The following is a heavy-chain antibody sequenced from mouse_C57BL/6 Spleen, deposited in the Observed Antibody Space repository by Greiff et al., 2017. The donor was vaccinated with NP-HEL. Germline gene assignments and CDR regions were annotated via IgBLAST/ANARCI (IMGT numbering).Heavy chain of an antibody. CDR2: IDPSDSET. Sequence: QVQLKQSGAELVRPGSSVKLSCKASGYTFTSYWMHWVKQRPIQGLEWIGNIDPSDSETHYNQKFKDKATLTVDKSSSTAYMQLSSLTSEDSAVYYCAVLPMDYWGQGTSVTVSS. V-gene: IGHV1-52*01. J-gene: IGHJ4*01. CDR1: GYTFTSYW. CDR3: AVLPMDY.